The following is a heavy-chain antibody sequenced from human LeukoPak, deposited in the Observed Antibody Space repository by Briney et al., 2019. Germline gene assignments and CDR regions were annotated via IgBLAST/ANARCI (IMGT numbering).Heavy chain of an antibody. CDR3: ARRPGDYYYGMEV. Sequence: PSQTLSLTCTVSVGPISSGRYSWSSIRQHPGKGLERLGYTYYRGSTHYTHAPESRVNISVDTSKNRLPLKLHSVTAADTAVYYCARRPGDYYYGMEVWGQGTTVSVSS. J-gene: IGHJ6*02. CDR1: VGPISSGRYS. CDR2: TYYRGST. V-gene: IGHV4-61*01. D-gene: IGHD1-14*01.